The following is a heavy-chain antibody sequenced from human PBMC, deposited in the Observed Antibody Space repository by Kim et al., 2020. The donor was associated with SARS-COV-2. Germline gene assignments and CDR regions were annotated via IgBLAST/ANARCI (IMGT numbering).Heavy chain of an antibody. V-gene: IGHV4-31*02. Sequence: SGSTYYYPSLQSRVTISVDPSKNQFSLKLSSVTAADTAVYYCARDDAFDIWGQGTMVTVSS. J-gene: IGHJ3*02. CDR3: ARDDAFDI. CDR2: SGST.